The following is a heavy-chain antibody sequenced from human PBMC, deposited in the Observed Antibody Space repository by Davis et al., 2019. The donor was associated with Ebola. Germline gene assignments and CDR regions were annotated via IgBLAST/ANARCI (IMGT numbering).Heavy chain of an antibody. CDR1: GFTFSSYA. Sequence: GESLKISCAASGFTFSSYAMSWVRQAPGKGLEWVSAISGSGGSTYYADSVKGRFTISRDNSKNTLYLQMNSLRAEDTAVYYCVRDSNWAFDYWGQGTLVTVSS. J-gene: IGHJ4*02. CDR2: ISGSGGST. V-gene: IGHV3-23*01. D-gene: IGHD7-27*01. CDR3: VRDSNWAFDY.